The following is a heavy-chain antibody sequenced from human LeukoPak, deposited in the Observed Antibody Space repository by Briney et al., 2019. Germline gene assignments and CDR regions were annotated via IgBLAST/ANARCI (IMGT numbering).Heavy chain of an antibody. CDR2: ISYDGSNK. J-gene: IGHJ4*02. D-gene: IGHD2-8*01. CDR1: GFTFSSYG. CDR3: AKGGLKGVLDY. V-gene: IGHV3-30*18. Sequence: PGGSLRLSCAASGFTFSSYGMHWVRQAPGKGLEWVAVISYDGSNKYYADSVKGRFTISRDNSKNTLYLQMNSPRAEDTAVYYCAKGGLKGVLDYWGQGTLVTVSS.